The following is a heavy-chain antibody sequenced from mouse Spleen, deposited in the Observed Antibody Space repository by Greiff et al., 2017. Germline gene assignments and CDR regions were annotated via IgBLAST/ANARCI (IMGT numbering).Heavy chain of an antibody. J-gene: IGHJ2*01. CDR3: ARSWNSYYSYGEGYFDY. CDR2: IDPEDGAT. V-gene: IGHV14-2*01. CDR1: GFYITDYY. Sequence: VQLQQSGAELVKPGASVKLSCTASGFYITDYYMNWVKQRTEQGLEWIGRIDPEDGATKYAPNFQGKATITADKSSNTAYLQLSSLTSENTAVYYCARSWNSYYSYGEGYFDYWGQGTTLTVSS. D-gene: IGHD2-12*01.